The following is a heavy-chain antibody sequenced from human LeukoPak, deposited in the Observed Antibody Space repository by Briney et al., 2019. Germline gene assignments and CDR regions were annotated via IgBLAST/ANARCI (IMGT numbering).Heavy chain of an antibody. J-gene: IGHJ4*02. Sequence: ASVKVSCKASGYTFTSYYIHWMRQAPGQGLEWMGKINTSGGSTSYAQKFQGRVTMTRDTSTSTVYMELSSLRSEDTAVYYCARTIVDGGTNFWGQGTLVTVSS. CDR2: INTSGGST. CDR3: ARTIVDGGTNF. D-gene: IGHD2-15*01. V-gene: IGHV1-46*01. CDR1: GYTFTSYY.